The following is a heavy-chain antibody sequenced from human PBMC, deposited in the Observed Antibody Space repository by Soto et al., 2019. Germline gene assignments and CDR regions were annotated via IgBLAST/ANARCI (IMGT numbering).Heavy chain of an antibody. Sequence: GGSLRLSCVTSGFTFDSYALSWVRQAPGKGLEWISGISASGATTDYADSVKGRFTISRHNSKNTLYLQMSSLRAEDTAMYYWAKDEKTFTGWAYNDWGKGTLVTVSS. CDR1: GFTFDSYA. CDR2: ISASGATT. CDR3: AKDEKTFTGWAYND. J-gene: IGHJ4*02. D-gene: IGHD6-19*01. V-gene: IGHV3-23*01.